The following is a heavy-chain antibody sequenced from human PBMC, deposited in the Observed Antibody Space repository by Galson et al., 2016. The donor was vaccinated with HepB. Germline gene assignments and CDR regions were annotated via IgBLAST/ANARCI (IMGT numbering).Heavy chain of an antibody. Sequence: SLRLSCAASGLTFSSYSMHWVRQAPGKGLEYVSGINSNGGRTYYTDPVKGRFTLSRDNSKNTVYLQMSSLRIEDTAVYFCVKEGYQELSDGAFDIWGQGTMVTVSS. D-gene: IGHD2-2*01. CDR1: GLTFSSYS. V-gene: IGHV3-64D*06. CDR2: INSNGGRT. J-gene: IGHJ3*02. CDR3: VKEGYQELSDGAFDI.